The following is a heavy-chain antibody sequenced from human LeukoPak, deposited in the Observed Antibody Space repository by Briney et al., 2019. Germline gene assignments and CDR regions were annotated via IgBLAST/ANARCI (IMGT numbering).Heavy chain of an antibody. CDR1: GFTFSSYA. CDR3: ARDSVKTAFYC. V-gene: IGHV3-21*01. CDR2: ISSSSSYI. Sequence: GGSLRLSCAASGFTFSSYAMSWVRLAPGKGLEWVSSISSSSSYIYYADSVKGRFTISRDNAKNSLYLQMNSLRAEDTAVYYCARDSVKTAFYCWGQGTLVTVSS. J-gene: IGHJ4*02.